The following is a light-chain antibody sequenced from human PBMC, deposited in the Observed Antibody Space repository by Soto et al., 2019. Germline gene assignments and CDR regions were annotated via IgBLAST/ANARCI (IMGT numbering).Light chain of an antibody. V-gene: IGLV2-14*03. CDR1: SSDVGRYNY. CDR3: SSFTSSSTFV. CDR2: DVS. Sequence: QSALAQPASVSGSRGQSITISCTGTSSDVGRYNYVSWFQQHPGKVPKLIIYDVSNWPSGFSDRFSGSKSGNTASLTISGLHPEDEADYYCSSFTSSSTFVFGTGTKLTVL. J-gene: IGLJ1*01.